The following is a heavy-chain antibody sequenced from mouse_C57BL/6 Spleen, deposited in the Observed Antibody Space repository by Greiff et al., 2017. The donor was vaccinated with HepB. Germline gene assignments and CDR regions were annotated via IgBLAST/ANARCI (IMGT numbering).Heavy chain of an antibody. V-gene: IGHV5-17*01. CDR1: GFTFSDYG. Sequence: EVKLVESGGGLVKPGGPLKLSCAASGFTFSDYGMHWVRQAPEKGLEWVAYISSGSSTIYYADTVKGRFTISRDNAKNTLFLQMTSLRSEDTAMYYCARYYALRGDFDYWGQGTTLTVSS. CDR2: ISSGSSTI. CDR3: ARYYALRGDFDY. D-gene: IGHD1-1*02. J-gene: IGHJ2*01.